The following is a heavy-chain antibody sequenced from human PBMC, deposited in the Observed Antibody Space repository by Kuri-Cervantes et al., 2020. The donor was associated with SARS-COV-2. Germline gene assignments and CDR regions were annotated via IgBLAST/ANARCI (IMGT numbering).Heavy chain of an antibody. J-gene: IGHJ6*03. D-gene: IGHD5-18*01. V-gene: IGHV1-18*01. CDR2: ISGYNGNT. CDR3: ARDGYSYGVYYYYYLDV. CDR1: GYTFSVYY. Sequence: ASVKVSCKASGYTFSVYYMYWVRQAPGQGLEWMGWISGYNGNTYYAQKFQGRVTMTIDTSTTTAYMELRSLRSDDTAVYYCARDGYSYGVYYYYYLDVWGKGTTVTVSS.